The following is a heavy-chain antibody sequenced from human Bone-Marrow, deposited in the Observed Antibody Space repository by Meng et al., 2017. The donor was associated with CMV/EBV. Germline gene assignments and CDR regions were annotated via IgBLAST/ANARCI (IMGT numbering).Heavy chain of an antibody. CDR1: GCTFSDYY. V-gene: IGHV3-11*01. J-gene: IGHJ4*02. CDR3: ASPNDAYSSSFDY. CDR2: ISSSGSTI. Sequence: FGCTFSDYYMRWIRQAPGKGLEWVSHISSSGSTIYYADSEKGRFTVSRDNAKNSLYLQMNSLRAEDTAVYFCASPNDAYSSSFDYWGQGTLVTVSS. D-gene: IGHD6-6*01.